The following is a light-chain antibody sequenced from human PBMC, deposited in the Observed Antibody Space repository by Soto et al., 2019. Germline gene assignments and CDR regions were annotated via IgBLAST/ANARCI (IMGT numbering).Light chain of an antibody. Sequence: EIVLTQSPGTLSLSPGERATLSCRASQSVSSSYLAWYQQKPGQAPRPLIYGASSRAIGIPDRFSGSGSGTDFTLTISRLKPEDFAVYYCQQYGSSPWTFGHGTKVEIK. CDR3: QQYGSSPWT. CDR2: GAS. J-gene: IGKJ1*01. CDR1: QSVSSSY. V-gene: IGKV3-20*01.